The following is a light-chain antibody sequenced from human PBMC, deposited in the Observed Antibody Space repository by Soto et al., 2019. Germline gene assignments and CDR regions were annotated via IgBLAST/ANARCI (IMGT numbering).Light chain of an antibody. CDR1: QRVSSY. CDR2: DAS. V-gene: IGKV3-11*01. J-gene: IGKJ1*01. CDR3: QQRSNWPPWT. Sequence: EIVLTQSPATLSLSPGERATLSCRASQRVSSYLACYQQKPGQAPRLLIYDASNRATGIPARFSGSGSGTDFTLTLSSLEPEDFAVYYCQQRSNWPPWTFGQGTKVELK.